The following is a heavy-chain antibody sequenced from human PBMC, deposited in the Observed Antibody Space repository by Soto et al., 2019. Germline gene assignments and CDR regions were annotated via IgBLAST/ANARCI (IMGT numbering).Heavy chain of an antibody. CDR3: TGSVAYSSGWFI. Sequence: GGSLILSCAASGFTFSNAWMSWVRQAPGKGLEWVGRIKSKTDGGTTDYAAPVKGRFTISRDDSKNTLYLQMNSLKTEDTAVYYCTGSVAYSSGWFIGGKGKRVTVSS. CDR2: IKSKTDGGTT. CDR1: GFTFSNAW. J-gene: IGHJ6*04. D-gene: IGHD6-13*01. V-gene: IGHV3-15*01.